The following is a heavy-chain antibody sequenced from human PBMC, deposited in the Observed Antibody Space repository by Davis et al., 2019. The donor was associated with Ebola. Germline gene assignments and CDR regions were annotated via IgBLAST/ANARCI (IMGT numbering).Heavy chain of an antibody. CDR3: ARDMSTGMATE. V-gene: IGHV1-69*04. J-gene: IGHJ4*02. CDR1: GGTFSTYA. D-gene: IGHD5-18*01. CDR2: IIPMLGIP. Sequence: AASVKVPCKASGGTFSTYAIVWVRQAPGQGLEWMGRIIPMLGIPNYAPRFQGRVTITADKSTSTAYMELSSLRSEDTAMYYCARDMSTGMATEWGQGTLVTVSS.